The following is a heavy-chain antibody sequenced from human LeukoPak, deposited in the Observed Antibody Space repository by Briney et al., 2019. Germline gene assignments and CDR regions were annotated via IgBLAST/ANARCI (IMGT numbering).Heavy chain of an antibody. Sequence: SETLSLTCVVYGGSFSGYYWSWIRQPPGKGLEWIGEINHSGSTNYNPSLKSRVTISVDTSKSQFSLKLSSVTAADTAVYYCARGRITMVRGVINYYYYYYMDVWGKGTTVTVSS. CDR3: ARGRITMVRGVINYYYYYYMDV. CDR1: GGSFSGYY. V-gene: IGHV4-34*01. CDR2: INHSGST. D-gene: IGHD3-10*01. J-gene: IGHJ6*03.